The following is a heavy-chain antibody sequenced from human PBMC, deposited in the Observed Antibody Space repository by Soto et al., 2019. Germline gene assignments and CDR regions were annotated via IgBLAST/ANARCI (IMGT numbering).Heavy chain of an antibody. D-gene: IGHD3-10*01. Sequence: SETLSLTCTVSGDSISSYYWSWIRQPPGKGLEWIGEINHSGSTNYNPSLKSRVTISVDTSKNQFSLKLSSVTAADTAVHYCARGYGRNFDYWGQGTLVTVSS. CDR2: INHSGST. J-gene: IGHJ4*02. V-gene: IGHV4-34*01. CDR3: ARGYGRNFDY. CDR1: GDSISSYY.